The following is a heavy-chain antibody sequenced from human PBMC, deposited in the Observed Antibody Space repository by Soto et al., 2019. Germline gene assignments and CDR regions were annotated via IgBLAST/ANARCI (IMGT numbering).Heavy chain of an antibody. V-gene: IGHV3-21*01. Sequence: EVQLVESGGGLVKPGGSLRLSCAASGFTFSSYSMNWVRQAPGKGLEWVSSITSSSSYIFYTDLVKGRFSISRDNAKNSLYLQMNNLRADDTAVYYCARDLEVGQDYYGMDVWGQGTTVTVSS. CDR3: ARDLEVGQDYYGMDV. D-gene: IGHD3-3*01. CDR1: GFTFSSYS. J-gene: IGHJ6*02. CDR2: ITSSSSYI.